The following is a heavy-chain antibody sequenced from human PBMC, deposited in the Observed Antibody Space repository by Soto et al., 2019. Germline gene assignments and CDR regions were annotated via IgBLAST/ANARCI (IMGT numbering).Heavy chain of an antibody. CDR2: ISGSGGST. J-gene: IGHJ4*02. CDR1: GFTFSSYA. V-gene: IGHV3-23*01. Sequence: GGSLRLSCAASGFTFSSYAMSWVRQAPGKGLEWVSAISGSGGSTYYADSVKGRFTISRDNSKNTPYLQMNSLRAEDTAVYYCAKAPDSSGWYYFDYWGQGTLVTVSS. D-gene: IGHD6-19*01. CDR3: AKAPDSSGWYYFDY.